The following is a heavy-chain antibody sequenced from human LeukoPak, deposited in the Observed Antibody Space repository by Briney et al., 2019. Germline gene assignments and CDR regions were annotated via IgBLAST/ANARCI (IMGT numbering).Heavy chain of an antibody. Sequence: GGSLRLSCAASGFTFSSYSMNWVRQAPGKGLEWVSSISSSSSYIYYADSVKGRFTISRDNAKNSLYLQMNSLRAEGTAVYYCARDGIYSRGFDYWGQGTLVTVSS. D-gene: IGHD5-12*01. CDR2: ISSSSSYI. CDR3: ARDGIYSRGFDY. V-gene: IGHV3-21*01. CDR1: GFTFSSYS. J-gene: IGHJ4*02.